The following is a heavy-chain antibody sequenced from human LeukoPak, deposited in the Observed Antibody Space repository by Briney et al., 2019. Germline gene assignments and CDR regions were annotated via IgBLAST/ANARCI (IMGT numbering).Heavy chain of an antibody. CDR1: GFTLCSIW. D-gene: IGHD2-8*01. CDR3: ARGPTKGNALDI. CDR2: MKQSGCEK. Sequence: GGSLRLSCAAPGFTLCSIWISWVCQAPGKGLEWVANMKQSGCEKHDVASVKGRFNISRDNAYNSLYLQMNRLRVEDTSVYYCARGPTKGNALDIWGQGPMVTVSA. J-gene: IGHJ3*02. V-gene: IGHV3-7*01.